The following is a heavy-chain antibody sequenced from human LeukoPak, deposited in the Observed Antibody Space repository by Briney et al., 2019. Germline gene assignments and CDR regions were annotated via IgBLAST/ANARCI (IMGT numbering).Heavy chain of an antibody. J-gene: IGHJ4*02. V-gene: IGHV3-23*01. CDR2: ISGSGGST. CDR1: GFTFSSYA. CDR3: AKNPSKVQWLVPGGY. D-gene: IGHD6-19*01. Sequence: GGSLRLSCAASGFTFSSYAMSWVRQAPGKGLEWVSAISGSGGSTYYADSVKGRFTISRDNSRNTLYLQMNSLRAEDTAVYYCAKNPSKVQWLVPGGYWGQGTLVTVSS.